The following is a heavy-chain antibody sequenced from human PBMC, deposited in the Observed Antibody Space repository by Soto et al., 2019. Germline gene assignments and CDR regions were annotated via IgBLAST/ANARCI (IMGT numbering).Heavy chain of an antibody. CDR1: GFTFSSYS. D-gene: IGHD1-26*01. CDR2: ISSNGGTT. V-gene: IGHV3-64*01. Sequence: EVQLVESGGGLVQPGGSLRLSCAASGFTFSSYSMHWVRQAPGKGLEYVSAISSNGGTTSYANSVKGRFTISRDNSKNMLYLQMGSLRAEDMAVYYCGGYSGDAIWSWGQGTLVTVSS. CDR3: GGYSGDAIWS. J-gene: IGHJ5*02.